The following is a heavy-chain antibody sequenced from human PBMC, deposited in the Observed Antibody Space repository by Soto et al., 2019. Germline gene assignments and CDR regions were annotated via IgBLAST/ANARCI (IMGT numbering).Heavy chain of an antibody. CDR2: ISSSSSYI. J-gene: IGHJ5*02. V-gene: IGHV3-21*01. CDR3: AREALPYCSSTSCYLQGFDP. CDR1: GFTFSSYS. D-gene: IGHD2-2*01. Sequence: GGSLRLSCAASGFTFSSYSMNWVRQAPGKGLEWVSSISSSSSYIYYADSVKGRFTISRDNAKNSLYLQMNSLRAEGTAVYYCAREALPYCSSTSCYLQGFDPWGQGTLVTVSS.